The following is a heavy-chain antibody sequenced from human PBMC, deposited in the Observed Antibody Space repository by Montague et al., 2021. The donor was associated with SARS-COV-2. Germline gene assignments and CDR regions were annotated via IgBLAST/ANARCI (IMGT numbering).Heavy chain of an antibody. CDR3: ARGRQHFNMIVVVMTGGEYYFDY. Sequence: SETLSLTYAVYGGSFSDYYWSWIRQPPGKGLEWIGEINHRGTSNYNPSLKSRVSISVDTSKNQFSLYLGSVTAADTAVYYCARGRQHFNMIVVVMTGGEYYFDYWAQGTLVTVSS. J-gene: IGHJ4*02. V-gene: IGHV4-34*01. CDR1: GGSFSDYY. D-gene: IGHD3-22*01. CDR2: INHRGTS.